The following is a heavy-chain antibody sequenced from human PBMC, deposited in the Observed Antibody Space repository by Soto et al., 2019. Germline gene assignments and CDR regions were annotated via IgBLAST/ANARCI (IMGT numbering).Heavy chain of an antibody. CDR1: GFTVSSNY. CDR2: IYSGGST. J-gene: IGHJ4*02. CDR3: ARARTPEYSSGWYGAEDRKLYFDY. D-gene: IGHD6-19*01. Sequence: GGSLRLSCAASGFTVSSNYMSWVRQAPGKGLEWVSVIYSGGSTYYADSVKGRFTISRDNSKNTLYLQMNSLRAEDTAVYYCARARTPEYSSGWYGAEDRKLYFDYWGQGTLVTVSS. V-gene: IGHV3-66*01.